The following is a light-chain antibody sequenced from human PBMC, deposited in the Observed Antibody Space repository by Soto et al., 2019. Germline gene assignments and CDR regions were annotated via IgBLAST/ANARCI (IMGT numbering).Light chain of an antibody. CDR3: CSYAGGSTFV. CDR1: SSDVGSYNL. J-gene: IGLJ1*01. Sequence: QSVLTQPASVSGSPGQSITISCTGTSSDVGSYNLVSWYQQHPGKAPKPMIYEANKRPSGISSRFSGFKSDNTASLTISGLLSEDEADYFCCSYAGGSTFVLGAGTKVTV. V-gene: IGLV2-23*01. CDR2: EAN.